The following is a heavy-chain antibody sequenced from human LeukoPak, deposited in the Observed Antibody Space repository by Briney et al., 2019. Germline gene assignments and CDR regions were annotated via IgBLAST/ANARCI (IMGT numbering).Heavy chain of an antibody. J-gene: IGHJ4*02. CDR2: IKSKTDGGTT. Sequence: TGGSLRLSCAASGFTFSSYAMSWVRQAPGKGLEWVGRIKSKTDGGTTDYAAPVKGRFTISRDDSRNTLYLQMNSLKTEDTAVYYCTTDQARQWLVRDYWGQGTLVTVSS. CDR1: GFTFSSYA. CDR3: TTDQARQWLVRDY. V-gene: IGHV3-15*01. D-gene: IGHD6-19*01.